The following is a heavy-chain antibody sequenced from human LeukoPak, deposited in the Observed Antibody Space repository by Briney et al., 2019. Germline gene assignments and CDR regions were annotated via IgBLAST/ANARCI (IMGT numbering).Heavy chain of an antibody. D-gene: IGHD3-10*01. CDR1: GGSISSSSYY. CDR2: IYHSGST. V-gene: IGHV4-39*07. Sequence: SETLSLTCTVSGGSISSSSYYWGWIRQPPGKGLEWIGSIYHSGSTYYNPSLKSRVTISVDTSKNQFSLKLSSVTAADTAVYYCARVLEDGSGSYYRTMYYYYYMDVWGKGTTVTVS. J-gene: IGHJ6*03. CDR3: ARVLEDGSGSYYRTMYYYYYMDV.